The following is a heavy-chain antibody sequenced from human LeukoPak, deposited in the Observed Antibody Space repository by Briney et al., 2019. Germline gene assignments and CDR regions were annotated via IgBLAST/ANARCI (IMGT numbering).Heavy chain of an antibody. V-gene: IGHV3-33*01. CDR2: IWYDGSNK. D-gene: IGHD2-8*01. CDR3: ARDRTNGVFTCTGLFDY. CDR1: GFTFSSYG. J-gene: IGHJ4*02. Sequence: PGRSLRLSCAASGFTFSSYGMHWVPQAPGKGLEWVADIWYDGSNKYYTDSVKGRFTISRDNSKNTLYLQMNSLRAEDTAVYYCARDRTNGVFTCTGLFDYWGQGTLVTVSS.